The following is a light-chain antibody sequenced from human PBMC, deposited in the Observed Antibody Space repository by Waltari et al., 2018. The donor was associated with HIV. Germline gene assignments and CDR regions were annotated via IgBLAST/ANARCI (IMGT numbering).Light chain of an antibody. CDR2: QDS. J-gene: IGLJ3*02. V-gene: IGLV3-1*01. Sequence: SYELTQPPSVSVSPGQTASITCSGDKLGDKYACWYQQSPGQSPVLVIYQDSKRPSGIPERFSGSTSGNTATLTISGTQAMDEADYSCQAWDSSTYWVFGGGTKLTVL. CDR3: QAWDSSTYWV. CDR1: KLGDKY.